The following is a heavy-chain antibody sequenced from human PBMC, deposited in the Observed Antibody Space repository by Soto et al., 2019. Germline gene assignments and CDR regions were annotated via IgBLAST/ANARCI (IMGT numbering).Heavy chain of an antibody. Sequence: QVQLVQSGAEVKKPGASVKVSCKASGYTFTSYGISWVRQAPGQGLEWMGWISAYNDNTNYAKKLQGRVTMTTATSTSTVDMELRSLRSDDTAVYYCARGRNAAAGPYYYYFYMDVWGKGTSVTVSS. CDR3: ARGRNAAAGPYYYYFYMDV. V-gene: IGHV1-18*01. J-gene: IGHJ6*03. CDR2: ISAYNDNT. D-gene: IGHD6-13*01. CDR1: GYTFTSYG.